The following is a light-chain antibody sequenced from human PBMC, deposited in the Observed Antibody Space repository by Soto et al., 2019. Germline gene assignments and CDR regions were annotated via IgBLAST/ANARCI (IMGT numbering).Light chain of an antibody. Sequence: EIVLPQSPGTLSLSPGERATLSCRASHSVRSNYLAWYQQKPGQAPRLLIYGASTRATGIPARFSGSGSGTEFTLTINSLQSEDSAVYYCQQHNQWPITFGQGTRLEI. CDR1: HSVRSN. J-gene: IGKJ5*01. V-gene: IGKV3-15*01. CDR3: QQHNQWPIT. CDR2: GAS.